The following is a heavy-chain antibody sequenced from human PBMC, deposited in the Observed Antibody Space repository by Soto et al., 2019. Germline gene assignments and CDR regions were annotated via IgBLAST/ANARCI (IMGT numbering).Heavy chain of an antibody. V-gene: IGHV3-9*01. CDR3: AKDRVVTLSVEFGN. CDR1: GFNFDDYA. CDR2: ISWNSGTI. D-gene: IGHD3-3*01. J-gene: IGHJ4*02. Sequence: GGSLRLSCVASGFNFDDYAMHWVRQAPGKGLEWVSGISWNSGTIGYADSVKGRFTISRDNAKNSLFLQMNSLRAEDTALYYCAKDRVVTLSVEFGNWGRGTLVTVSS.